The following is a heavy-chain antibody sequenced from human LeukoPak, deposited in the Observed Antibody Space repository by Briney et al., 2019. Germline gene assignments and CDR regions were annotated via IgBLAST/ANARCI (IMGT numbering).Heavy chain of an antibody. Sequence: GGSLRLSCAASGLAFSSYWMGWVRQAPGKGQEWVANIKQDGSVKNYVDSVKGRFTISRDNAKSSLYLQMNSLRAEDTAVYYCVREWLGNSWGQGTLVTVSS. CDR1: GLAFSSYW. V-gene: IGHV3-7*01. CDR3: VREWLGNS. D-gene: IGHD3-10*01. J-gene: IGHJ4*02. CDR2: IKQDGSVK.